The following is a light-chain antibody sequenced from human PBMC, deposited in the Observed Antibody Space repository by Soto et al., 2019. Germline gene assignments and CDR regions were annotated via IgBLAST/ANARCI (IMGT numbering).Light chain of an antibody. V-gene: IGKV1-33*01. CDR2: DAS. CDR3: QQYDHLPFT. CDR1: QDISNY. Sequence: DIQMTQSPSSLSASVGDRVTSTCQASQDISNYLHWYQQKPGKAPKLLIYDASNLETGVPSRFSGSGSGTDFTFTTSRLQPEDIATYYCQQYDHLPFTFGPGTKVAI. J-gene: IGKJ3*01.